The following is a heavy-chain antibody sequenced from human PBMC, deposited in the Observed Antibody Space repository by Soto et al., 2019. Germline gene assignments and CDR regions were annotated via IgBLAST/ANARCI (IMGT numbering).Heavy chain of an antibody. D-gene: IGHD3-10*01. CDR1: GGTFSSYA. V-gene: IGHV1-69*01. CDR3: ARGIGGTMVRVVIGGDGMDV. J-gene: IGHJ6*02. Sequence: QVQLVQSGAEVKKPGSSVKVSCKASGGTFSSYAISWVRQAPGQGLEWMGGIIPIFGTANYAQKFQGRVTITADESTSTAYMELSSLRSEDTAVYYCARGIGGTMVRVVIGGDGMDVWGQGTTVTVSS. CDR2: IIPIFGTA.